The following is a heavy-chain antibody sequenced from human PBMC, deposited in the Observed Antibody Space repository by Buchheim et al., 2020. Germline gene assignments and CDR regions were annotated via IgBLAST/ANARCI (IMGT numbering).Heavy chain of an antibody. D-gene: IGHD3-22*01. Sequence: EVQLVESGGGLVQPGGSLRLSCAASGFTFSSYEMNWVRQAPGKGLVCVARINSDGRTTTYADSVKGRFTISRDNAMNTLYLQMNSLRAEDTAVYYCVTSGSYYYYAMDVWGQGTT. CDR1: GFTFSSYE. V-gene: IGHV3-74*02. CDR2: INSDGRTT. CDR3: VTSGSYYYYAMDV. J-gene: IGHJ6*02.